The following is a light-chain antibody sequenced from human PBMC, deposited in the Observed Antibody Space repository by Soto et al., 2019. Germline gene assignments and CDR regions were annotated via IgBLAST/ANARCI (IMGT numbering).Light chain of an antibody. CDR2: DAS. CDR1: QGISSY. J-gene: IGKJ1*01. V-gene: IGKV1-27*01. CDR3: QKYNSVPWT. Sequence: DIQMTQSPSSLSASVGDRVTITCRASQGISSYLAWYQQKPGKVPKLLMYDASTLQSGVPSRFSGSGSGTDFTLTISSLQPEDVATYYCQKYNSVPWTFGQGTKVEIK.